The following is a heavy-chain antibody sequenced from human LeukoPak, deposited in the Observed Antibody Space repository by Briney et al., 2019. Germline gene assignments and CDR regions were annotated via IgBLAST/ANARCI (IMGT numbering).Heavy chain of an antibody. CDR3: ARVLGGPKVYYYYYGMDV. D-gene: IGHD3-16*01. V-gene: IGHV1-8*02. J-gene: IGHJ6*02. CDR1: GYTFTGYY. CDR2: MNPNSGNT. Sequence: ASVKVSCKASGYTFTGYYMHWVRQAPGQGLEWMGWMNPNSGNTGYAQKFQGRVTMTRNTSISTAYMELSSLRSEDTAVYYCARVLGGPKVYYYYYGMDVWGQGTTVTVSS.